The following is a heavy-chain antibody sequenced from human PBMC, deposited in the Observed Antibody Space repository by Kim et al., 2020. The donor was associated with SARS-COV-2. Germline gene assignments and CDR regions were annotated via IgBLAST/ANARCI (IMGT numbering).Heavy chain of an antibody. Sequence: ASVKVSCKASGYMFTSYGMRWVRQAPGQGLEWMGWISGYNGAAKYAQKFQGRVTLTTDTSTSTVYMELRSLRSDDTAVYYCARHGYHDPVTGYWTESEASEIWGQGTSVTVSS. J-gene: IGHJ3*02. CDR1: GYMFTSYG. CDR3: ARHGYHDPVTGYWTESEASEI. D-gene: IGHD3-9*01. CDR2: ISGYNGAA. V-gene: IGHV1-18*04.